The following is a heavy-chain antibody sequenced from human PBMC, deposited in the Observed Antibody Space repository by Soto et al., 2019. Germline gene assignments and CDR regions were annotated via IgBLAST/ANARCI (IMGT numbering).Heavy chain of an antibody. V-gene: IGHV4-4*07. CDR1: GASTSGFY. CDR3: VRDGTKTLRDWFDP. D-gene: IGHD1-1*01. CDR2: IYATGTT. J-gene: IGHJ5*02. Sequence: SETLSLTCTVSGASTSGFYWSWIRKSAGKGLEWIGRIYATGTTDYNPSLKSRVMMSVDTSKKQFSLKLRSVTAADTAVYYCVRDGTKTLRDWFDPWGQGISVPVSS.